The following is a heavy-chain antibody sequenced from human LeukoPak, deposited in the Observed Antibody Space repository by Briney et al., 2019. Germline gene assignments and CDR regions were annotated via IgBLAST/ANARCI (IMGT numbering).Heavy chain of an antibody. D-gene: IGHD3-3*01. V-gene: IGHV5-51*01. CDR1: GYSFTSYW. CDR3: ARHTAASLYYDFWSGLGYYFDY. J-gene: IGHJ4*02. Sequence: GESLKISCKGSGYSFTSYWIGWVRQMPGKGLEWMGIIYPGDPDTRYSPSFQGQVTISADKSISTAYLQWSSLKASDTAMYYCARHTAASLYYDFWSGLGYYFDYWGQGTLVTVSS. CDR2: IYPGDPDT.